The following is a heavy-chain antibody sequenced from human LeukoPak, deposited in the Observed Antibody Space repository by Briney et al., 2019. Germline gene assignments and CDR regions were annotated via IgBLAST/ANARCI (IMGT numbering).Heavy chain of an antibody. V-gene: IGHV3-30*04. D-gene: IGHD5-24*01. CDR2: ISYDGSNK. CDR1: GFTFSSYA. J-gene: IGHJ4*02. CDR3: ARDRMAAY. Sequence: GRSLRLSCAASGFTFSSYAMHWVRQAPGKGLEWVAVISYDGSNKYYADSVKGRFTSSRDNSKNTLYLQMNSLRAEDTAVYYCARDRMAAYWGQGTLVTVSS.